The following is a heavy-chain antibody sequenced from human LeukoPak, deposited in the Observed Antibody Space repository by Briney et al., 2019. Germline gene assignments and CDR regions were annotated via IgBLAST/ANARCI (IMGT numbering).Heavy chain of an antibody. V-gene: IGHV1-69*05. J-gene: IGHJ4*02. D-gene: IGHD3-9*01. CDR1: GGTFSSYA. Sequence: SVKVSCKASGGTFSSYAISWVRQAPGQGLEWMGGIIPIFGTANYAQKFQGRVTMTRDTSISTAYMELSRLRSDDTAVYYCARDQPSVLRYFDWLAGNFDYWGQGTLVTVSS. CDR2: IIPIFGTA. CDR3: ARDQPSVLRYFDWLAGNFDY.